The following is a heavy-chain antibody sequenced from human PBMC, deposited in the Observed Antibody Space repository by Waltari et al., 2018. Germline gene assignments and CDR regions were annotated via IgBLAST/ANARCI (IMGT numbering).Heavy chain of an antibody. J-gene: IGHJ2*01. CDR2: ITIGGDTT. V-gene: IGHV3-23*01. D-gene: IGHD3-10*01. Sequence: EVQLLESGGGLVQHGGSLRLSCVASGFTFNTHHLTWVRQAPGRGPEWVSSITIGGDTTTYADSVKGRFAISRDNSKGSLFLQMNSLRGDDTAIYYCARVPRGYWFFDLWGRGTPVTVSS. CDR1: GFTFNTHH. CDR3: ARVPRGYWFFDL.